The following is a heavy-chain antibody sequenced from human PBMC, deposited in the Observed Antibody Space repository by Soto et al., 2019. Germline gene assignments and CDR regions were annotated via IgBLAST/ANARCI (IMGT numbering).Heavy chain of an antibody. V-gene: IGHV3-23*01. CDR3: AKDSTVAGDPSRASFFDY. CDR1: GFTFNQYA. Sequence: GGSLRLSCAASGFTFNQYAMSWVRQAPGKGLEWVSIIIANGGTFYADSVKGRFTISRDNSKNTVYLQMSSLRVEDTAIYYCAKDSTVAGDPSRASFFDYWGQGALVTVS. J-gene: IGHJ4*02. CDR2: IIANGGT. D-gene: IGHD6-19*01.